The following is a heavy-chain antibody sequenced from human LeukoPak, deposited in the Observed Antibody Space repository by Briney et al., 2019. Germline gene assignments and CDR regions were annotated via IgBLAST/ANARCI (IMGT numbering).Heavy chain of an antibody. Sequence: SETLSLTCNVSGGSISSYYWSWIRQPPGQGLGWIGYIYYTGTANYSPSLRSRVTISVDTSKNQFSLKLTSVTAADTAVYYCARGHRGLGYWGQGTLVSVSS. CDR3: ARGHRGLGY. CDR1: GGSISSYY. J-gene: IGHJ4*02. CDR2: IYYTGTA. V-gene: IGHV4-59*01. D-gene: IGHD3-16*01.